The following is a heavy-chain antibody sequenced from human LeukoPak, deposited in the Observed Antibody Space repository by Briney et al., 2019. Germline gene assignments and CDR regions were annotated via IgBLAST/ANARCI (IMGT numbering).Heavy chain of an antibody. D-gene: IGHD3-9*01. J-gene: IGHJ2*01. CDR1: GGSISSSSYY. CDR3: ARGYILTGYYLIWYFDL. CDR2: IYYSGST. V-gene: IGHV4-39*07. Sequence: SETLSLTRTVSGGSISSSSYYWGWIRQPPGKGLEWIGSIYYSGSTYYNPSLKSRVTISVDTSKNQFSLKLSSVTAADTAVYYCARGYILTGYYLIWYFDLWGRGTLVTVSS.